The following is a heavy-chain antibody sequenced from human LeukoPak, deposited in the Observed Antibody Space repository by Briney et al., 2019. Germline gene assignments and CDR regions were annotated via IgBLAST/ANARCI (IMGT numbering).Heavy chain of an antibody. CDR1: GFTFSSYA. J-gene: IGHJ4*02. D-gene: IGHD4-17*01. CDR3: AKGYGDYGL. Sequence: GGSLRLSCAASGFTFSSYAMHWVRQAPGKGLEWVAVISYDGSNKYYADSVKGRFTISRDNSKNTLYLQMNSLRAEDTAVYYCAKGYGDYGLGGQGTLVTVSS. V-gene: IGHV3-30-3*01. CDR2: ISYDGSNK.